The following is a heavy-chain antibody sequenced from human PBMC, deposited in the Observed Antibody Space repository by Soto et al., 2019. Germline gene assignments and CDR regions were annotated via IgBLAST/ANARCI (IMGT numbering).Heavy chain of an antibody. Sequence: LRLSCAASGFTFSSYWMSWVRQAPGKGLEWVANIKQDGSEKYYVDSVKGRFTISRDNAKDSLYLQMNSLRAEDTAVYYCARDRFLTGPPYGMDVWGQGTTVTVSS. D-gene: IGHD3-9*01. V-gene: IGHV3-7*03. J-gene: IGHJ6*02. CDR2: IKQDGSEK. CDR1: GFTFSSYW. CDR3: ARDRFLTGPPYGMDV.